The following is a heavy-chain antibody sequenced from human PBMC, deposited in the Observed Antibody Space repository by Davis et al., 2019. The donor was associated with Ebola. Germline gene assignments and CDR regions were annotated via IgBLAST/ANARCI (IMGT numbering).Heavy chain of an antibody. D-gene: IGHD1-7*01. Sequence: GESLKISCAASGFTVSSNYMSWVRQAPGKGLEWVSVIYSGGSTYYADSVKGRFTISRDNAKNSLYLQMNSLRAEDTAVYYCARGLELRNYYYYGMDVWGQGTTVTVSS. V-gene: IGHV3-53*01. CDR2: IYSGGST. CDR1: GFTVSSNY. CDR3: ARGLELRNYYYYGMDV. J-gene: IGHJ6*02.